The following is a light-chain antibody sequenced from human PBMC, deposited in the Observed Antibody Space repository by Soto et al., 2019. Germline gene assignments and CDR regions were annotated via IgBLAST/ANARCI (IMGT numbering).Light chain of an antibody. J-gene: IGKJ2*01. CDR2: KVS. CDR3: MQGTHWPPYT. V-gene: IGKV2-30*01. Sequence: DVVMTQSPLSLPVTLGQPASISCRSSQSLVYSDGNAYLNWFHQRPGQSPRRLIYKVSYRDSGVPDRFSGTESGTDFTLKISRVEAEDVGVYYCMQGTHWPPYTFGQGTKLEIK. CDR1: QSLVYSDGNAY.